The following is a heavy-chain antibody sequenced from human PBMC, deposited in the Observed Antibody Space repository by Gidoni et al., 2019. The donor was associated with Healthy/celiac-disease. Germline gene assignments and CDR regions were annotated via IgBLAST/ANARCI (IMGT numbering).Heavy chain of an antibody. J-gene: IGHJ4*02. V-gene: IGHV3-48*01. D-gene: IGHD3-16*02. CDR1: GFTFSSYS. Sequence: EVQLVESGGGLVQPGGSLRLSCAASGFTFSSYSMNWVRQAPGKGLEWVSYISSSSSTIYYADSVKGRFTISRDNAKNSLYLQMNSLRAEDTAVYYCAGLIMITFGGVIKEPADYWGQGTLVTVSS. CDR2: ISSSSSTI. CDR3: AGLIMITFGGVIKEPADY.